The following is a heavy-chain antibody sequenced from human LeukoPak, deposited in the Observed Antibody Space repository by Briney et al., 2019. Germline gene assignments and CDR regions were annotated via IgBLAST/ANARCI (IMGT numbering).Heavy chain of an antibody. CDR1: GFTFSSYW. D-gene: IGHD1-26*01. CDR3: ARGLGAANFDY. CDR2: IKQDGSEK. V-gene: IGHV3-7*04. J-gene: IGHJ4*02. Sequence: GGSLRLSCAASGFTFSSYWMSWVRQAPGKGLGWVASIKQDGSEKYYVDSVKGRFTISRDNAKNSLYLQMNSLRAEDTAVYYCARGLGAANFDYWGQGTLVTVSS.